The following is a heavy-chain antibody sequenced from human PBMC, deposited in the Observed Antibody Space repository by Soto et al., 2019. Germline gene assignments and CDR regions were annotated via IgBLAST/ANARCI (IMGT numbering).Heavy chain of an antibody. D-gene: IGHD3-10*01. CDR2: IIPLFGTT. V-gene: IGHV1-69*01. J-gene: IGHJ6*02. CDR1: GDTFKNCV. Sequence: QVQVVQSGVEVRRPGSSVKVSCKASGDTFKNCVISWVRQAPGQGLEWMGGIIPLFGTTDFAQRFQGRLKSTTDESTTTAYMELSTLRSEDTATYYCAAELGFGKLSVVWGQGTTVIVSS. CDR3: AAELGFGKLSVV.